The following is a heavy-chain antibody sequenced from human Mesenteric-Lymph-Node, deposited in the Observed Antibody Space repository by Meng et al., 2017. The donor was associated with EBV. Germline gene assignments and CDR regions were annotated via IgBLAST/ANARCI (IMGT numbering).Heavy chain of an antibody. CDR1: GGSVNSGGYS. V-gene: IGHV4-30-2*06. D-gene: IGHD4-17*01. Sequence: LQRQRSGSVLVKPSQPLSLTCTVSGGSVNSGGYSWSWIRQSPEKGLEWIGYVHHSGLTYYNPSLETRVIISLERSKNQFSLKLTSVTAADTAVYYCAGGDYVNQFNYWGQGTLVTVSS. CDR2: VHHSGLT. J-gene: IGHJ4*02. CDR3: AGGDYVNQFNY.